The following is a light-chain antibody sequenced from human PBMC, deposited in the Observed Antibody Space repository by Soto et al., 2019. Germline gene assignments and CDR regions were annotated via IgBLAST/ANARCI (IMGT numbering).Light chain of an antibody. CDR2: GAS. V-gene: IGKV3-20*01. J-gene: IGKJ2*01. CDR3: QQYGRSPPFT. Sequence: ELVLTQSPGTLSLSPGERATLSCRASQSVSSSYLAWYQQKPGQAPRLLIYGASNRATGIPDRFSGSGSGTDFTLTISRLEPEDCAVYFCQQYGRSPPFTFGQGTKVEIK. CDR1: QSVSSSY.